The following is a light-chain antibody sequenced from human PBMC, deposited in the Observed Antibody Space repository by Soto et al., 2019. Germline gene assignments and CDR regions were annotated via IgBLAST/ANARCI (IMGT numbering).Light chain of an antibody. CDR3: QQYNNWPPKLT. CDR2: GAS. CDR1: QSVSSSY. J-gene: IGKJ4*01. V-gene: IGKV3-15*01. Sequence: EIVLTQSPATLSVSPGESATLSCRASQSVSSSYLAWYQQKPGQAPRLLIYGASTRATGIPARFSGSGSGTEFTLTISSLQSEDFAVYYCQQYNNWPPKLTFGGGTKVDIK.